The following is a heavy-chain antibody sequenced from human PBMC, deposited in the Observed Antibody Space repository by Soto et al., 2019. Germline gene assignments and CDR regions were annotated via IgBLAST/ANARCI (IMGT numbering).Heavy chain of an antibody. CDR1: GFTCKRHV. D-gene: IGHD6-13*01. CDR3: AKVDVSTAGSFDY. CDR2: IHPCGDST. Sequence: CLRLSSVACGFTCKRHVLSWVRKAQGKGLECVSTIHPCGDSTFYADSVKGRFTISRENSKNTVYLQMNSLSVGDTAVYLCAKVDVSTAGSFDYCGQRAMVTVSS. V-gene: IGHV3-23*01. J-gene: IGHJ4*02.